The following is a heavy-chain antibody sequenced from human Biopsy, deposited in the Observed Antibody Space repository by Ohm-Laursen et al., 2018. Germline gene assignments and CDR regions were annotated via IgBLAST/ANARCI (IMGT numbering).Heavy chain of an antibody. D-gene: IGHD1-7*01. Sequence: ASVKVSCKASGYTFISYDITWVRQASGQGPEWIGWLNPVSGNSNFGQKFRGRVTVTSDTSISTAYMELSGQTSDDTATYYCGRAVRNQLLTDPWGQGTLVTVTS. CDR2: LNPVSGNS. J-gene: IGHJ5*02. V-gene: IGHV1-8*01. CDR3: GRAVRNQLLTDP. CDR1: GYTFISYD.